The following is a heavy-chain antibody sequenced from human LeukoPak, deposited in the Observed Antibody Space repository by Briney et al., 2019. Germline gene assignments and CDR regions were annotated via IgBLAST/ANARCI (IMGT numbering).Heavy chain of an antibody. Sequence: PGGSLRLSCAASGFTFSSYAMSWVRQAPGKGLEWVSAISGSGGSTYYADSVKGRFTVSRDNSQNILYLQLSNLRAEDTAVYYCAKRDYYDSSGFSPLFQHWGPGTLVTVSS. CDR2: ISGSGGST. CDR3: AKRDYYDSSGFSPLFQH. V-gene: IGHV3-23*01. D-gene: IGHD3-22*01. J-gene: IGHJ1*01. CDR1: GFTFSSYA.